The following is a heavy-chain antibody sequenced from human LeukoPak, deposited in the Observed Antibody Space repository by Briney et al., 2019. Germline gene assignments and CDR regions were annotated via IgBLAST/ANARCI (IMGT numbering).Heavy chain of an antibody. CDR3: ARAHTYYYDSSGYRWSHFDY. D-gene: IGHD3-22*01. J-gene: IGHJ4*02. V-gene: IGHV1-69*06. CDR2: IIPIFGTA. CDR1: RATFSTYA. Sequence: PVKVSCKASRATFSTYAITTVRQSPGQGLECMGGIIPIFGTANSAQKFQGRVTITSDKSTTTAYMELSSLRSEDTAVYYCARAHTYYYDSSGYRWSHFDYWGQGTLVTVSS.